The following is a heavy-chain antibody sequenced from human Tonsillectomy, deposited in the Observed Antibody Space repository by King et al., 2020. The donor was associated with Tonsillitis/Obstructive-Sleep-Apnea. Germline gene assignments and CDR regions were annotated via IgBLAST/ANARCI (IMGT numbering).Heavy chain of an antibody. V-gene: IGHV4-39*01. Sequence: LQLQESGPGLVKPSETLSLTCTVSGGSISSSTYYWGWVRQPPGKGLEWIGSIDYSGSTYYNPSLKSGVTVSVDTSKNQFSLKLSSVTAADTAVYYCARRLGRDCSSTSCYQFDFWGQGTLVTVSS. CDR1: GGSISSSTYY. D-gene: IGHD2-2*01. CDR2: IDYSGST. CDR3: ARRLGRDCSSTSCYQFDF. J-gene: IGHJ4*02.